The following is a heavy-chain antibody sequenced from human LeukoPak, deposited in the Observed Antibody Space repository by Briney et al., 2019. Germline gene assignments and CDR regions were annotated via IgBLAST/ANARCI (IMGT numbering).Heavy chain of an antibody. D-gene: IGHD3-22*01. CDR2: ISHDGVDK. J-gene: IGHJ4*02. CDR3: ARDPEPKYYYDSSGLDY. Sequence: GGSLRLSCAASGFTFDTYGMHWVRQAPGKGLEWVAVISHDGVDKYYADSVKGRFTISRDNSKNTLYLQMNSLRAEDTAVYYCARDPEPKYYYDSSGLDYWGQGTLVTVSS. CDR1: GFTFDTYG. V-gene: IGHV3-30*03.